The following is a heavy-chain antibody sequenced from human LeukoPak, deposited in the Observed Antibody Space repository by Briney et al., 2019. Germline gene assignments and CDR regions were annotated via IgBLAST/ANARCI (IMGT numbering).Heavy chain of an antibody. V-gene: IGHV4-34*01. J-gene: IGHJ6*03. CDR2: INHSGST. CDR3: AREGTWGTPYYYYYYMDV. Sequence: SETLSLTCAVYGGSFSAYYWNWIRQPPGKGLEWIGEINHSGSTNYNPSLKSRVTISVDTSKNQFSLKLSSVTAADTAVYYCAREGTWGTPYYYYYYMDVWGKGTTVTISS. D-gene: IGHD1-1*01. CDR1: GGSFSAYY.